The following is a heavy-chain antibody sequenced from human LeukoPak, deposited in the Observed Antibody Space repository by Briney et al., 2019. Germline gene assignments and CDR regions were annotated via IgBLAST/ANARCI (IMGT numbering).Heavy chain of an antibody. D-gene: IGHD3-10*01. V-gene: IGHV3-21*01. CDR3: ASDRITMVWGVYAFDI. CDR1: GFTFSSYS. Sequence: GGSLRLSCAASGFTFSSYSMNWVRQAPGKGLEWVSSISSSSSYIYYADSVKGRFTISRDNAKNSLYLQMNSLRAEDTAVYYCASDRITMVWGVYAFDIWGQGTMVTVSS. J-gene: IGHJ3*02. CDR2: ISSSSSYI.